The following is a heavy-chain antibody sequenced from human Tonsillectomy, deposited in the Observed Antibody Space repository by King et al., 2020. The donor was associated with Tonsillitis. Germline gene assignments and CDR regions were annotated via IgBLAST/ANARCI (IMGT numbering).Heavy chain of an antibody. D-gene: IGHD3-10*01. CDR2: IYWNGDK. CDR3: TRPHYGSGSLWRYFDY. V-gene: IGHV2-5*01. CDR1: GFSLSTSGVG. Sequence: TLKESGPTLVKPTQTLTLTCTFSGFSLSTSGVGVGWIRQAPGKAPEWLALIYWNGDKDYRPSLKNRLTVTKDTSKNQVVLKMTNMDPVETATYYCTRPHYGSGSLWRYFDYWGQGTLVTVSS. J-gene: IGHJ4*02.